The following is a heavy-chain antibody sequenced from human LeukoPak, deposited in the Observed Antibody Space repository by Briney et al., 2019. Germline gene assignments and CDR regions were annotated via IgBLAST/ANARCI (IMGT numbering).Heavy chain of an antibody. Sequence: GGSLRLSCAASGFTFSSYGMNWVRQAPGKGLEWVSYIGTSSSTIYYADSVKGRFTISSDNAKNSLYLQMNSLRDEDTAVYYCARHDYGGNSGDNWGQGTLVTVSS. CDR2: IGTSSSTI. J-gene: IGHJ4*02. D-gene: IGHD4-23*01. CDR3: ARHDYGGNSGDN. CDR1: GFTFSSYG. V-gene: IGHV3-48*02.